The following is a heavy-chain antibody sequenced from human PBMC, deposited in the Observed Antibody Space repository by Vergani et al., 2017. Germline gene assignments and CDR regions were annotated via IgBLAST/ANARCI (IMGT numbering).Heavy chain of an antibody. Sequence: QLQLQESGPGLVKPSETLSLTCTVSGGSISSSSYYWGWIRQPPGKGLEWIGSIYYSGRTYYNPSLRSRVTISVDTSKNQFSLKLSSVTAADTAVYYCARQTLITIFGVVHFDYWGQGTLVTVSS. CDR2: IYYSGRT. J-gene: IGHJ4*02. CDR3: ARQTLITIFGVVHFDY. CDR1: GGSISSSSYY. V-gene: IGHV4-39*07. D-gene: IGHD3-3*01.